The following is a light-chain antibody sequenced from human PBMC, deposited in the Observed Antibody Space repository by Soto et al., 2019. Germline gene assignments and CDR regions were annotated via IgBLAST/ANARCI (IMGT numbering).Light chain of an antibody. V-gene: IGKV3-20*01. CDR3: QQYGSSPRT. J-gene: IGKJ2*01. CDR1: QSVSSNF. Sequence: EIVLTQSPGTLSLSPGERATLSCRASQSVSSNFFAWYQQKPGQAPRLLICGVSNRATGIPDRFSGSGSGTDFTLTISRLEPEDFAIYYCQQYGSSPRTFGQGTKLEI. CDR2: GVS.